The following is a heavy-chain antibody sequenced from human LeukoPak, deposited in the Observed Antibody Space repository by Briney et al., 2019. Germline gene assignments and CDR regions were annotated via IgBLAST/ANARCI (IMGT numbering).Heavy chain of an antibody. CDR3: ARAGTGDRSAVFDS. CDR2: INHVGST. CDR1: GGSFSGYY. Sequence: SETLSLTCAVYGGSFSGYYWNWIRQPPGKGLEWIGGINHVGSTNYNPSLKSRVTISVDTSKSQFSLRLSSVTAADTAVYYCARAGTGDRSAVFDSWGRGTPVTVSP. J-gene: IGHJ4*02. D-gene: IGHD7-27*01. V-gene: IGHV4-34*01.